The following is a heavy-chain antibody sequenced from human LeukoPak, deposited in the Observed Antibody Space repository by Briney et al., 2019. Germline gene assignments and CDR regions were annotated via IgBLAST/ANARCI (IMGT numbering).Heavy chain of an antibody. Sequence: SQTLSLTCTVSSGSISSYYWSWIRQPPGKGLEWIGYIYYSGSTNYNPSLKSRVTISVDTSKNQFSLKLSSVTAADTAVYYCARDRLLDYWGQGTLVTVSS. CDR3: ARDRLLDY. D-gene: IGHD4-11*01. CDR2: IYYSGST. V-gene: IGHV4-59*01. J-gene: IGHJ4*02. CDR1: SGSISSYY.